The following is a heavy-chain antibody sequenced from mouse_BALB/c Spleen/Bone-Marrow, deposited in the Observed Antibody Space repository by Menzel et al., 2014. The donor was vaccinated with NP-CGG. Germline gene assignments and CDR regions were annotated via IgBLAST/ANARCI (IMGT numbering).Heavy chain of an antibody. J-gene: IGHJ4*01. CDR1: GFSLTSNG. D-gene: IGHD2-3*01. CDR3: AKPEDGYAMDY. V-gene: IGHV2-3*01. CDR2: IWGDGST. Sequence: QVQLKESGPGLVSPSQSLSITCTVSGFSLTSNGLSWIRQPQGKGLEWLGVIWGDGSTKYHSALISRLSFTKDNSKSRVFLKLNRLHTDDTATYYCAKPEDGYAMDYWGQGTSVTVSS.